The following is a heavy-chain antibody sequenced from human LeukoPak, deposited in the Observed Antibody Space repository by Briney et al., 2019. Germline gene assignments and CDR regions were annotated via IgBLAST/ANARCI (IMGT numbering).Heavy chain of an antibody. CDR3: VRHRRYNTGSEEFDL. Sequence: SETLSLTCTASGGSISSSSYYWGWIRQPPGKGLEWIGSIYYNGDTYYNPSLKSRVTISIDTSKNLFSLILISVTAADTAVYYCVRHRRYNTGSEEFDLWGRGTLLTVSS. V-gene: IGHV4-39*01. D-gene: IGHD2-8*02. CDR2: IYYNGDT. J-gene: IGHJ4*02. CDR1: GGSISSSSYY.